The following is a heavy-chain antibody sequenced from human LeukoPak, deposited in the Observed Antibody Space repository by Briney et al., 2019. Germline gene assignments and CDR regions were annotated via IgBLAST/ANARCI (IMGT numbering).Heavy chain of an antibody. Sequence: GESLKISCQGSGYSFTDYWIAWVRQMPGKGPEWMGIIYPGDSDTRYSPSFQGQVTISADKSISTAYLQWSSLKASDTAMYYCARRLGYSIRQPFDYWGQGTLVTVSS. CDR1: GYSFTDYW. D-gene: IGHD6-13*01. J-gene: IGHJ4*02. CDR2: IYPGDSDT. CDR3: ARRLGYSIRQPFDY. V-gene: IGHV5-51*01.